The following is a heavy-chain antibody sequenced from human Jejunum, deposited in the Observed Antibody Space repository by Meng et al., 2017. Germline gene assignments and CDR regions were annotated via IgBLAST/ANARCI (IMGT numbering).Heavy chain of an antibody. Sequence: GESLKISCAASGFTFSSYAMSWVRQAPGKGLEWVSAISGSGGSTNYADSVKGGFTISTDKSKSTLYMQMSSLRSEDTAVYYCAKDRGIAVRYFDYWGQGTRVTLDS. D-gene: IGHD6-19*01. V-gene: IGHV3-23*01. J-gene: IGHJ4*02. CDR1: GFTFSSYA. CDR2: ISGSGGST. CDR3: AKDRGIAVRYFDY.